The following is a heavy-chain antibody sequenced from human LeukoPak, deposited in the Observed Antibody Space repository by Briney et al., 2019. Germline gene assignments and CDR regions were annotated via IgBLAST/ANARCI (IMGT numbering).Heavy chain of an antibody. CDR1: GFTFSSYE. J-gene: IGHJ4*02. Sequence: GGSLRLSCAASGFTFSSYEMNWVRQAPGKGLEWVSYISGGSSSIYYADSVKGRFTISRDNAESSLYLQMNSLRDEDTAVYYCARDSAYGSGSYTFDYWGQGTLVTVSS. CDR2: ISGGSSSI. D-gene: IGHD3-10*01. V-gene: IGHV3-48*02. CDR3: ARDSAYGSGSYTFDY.